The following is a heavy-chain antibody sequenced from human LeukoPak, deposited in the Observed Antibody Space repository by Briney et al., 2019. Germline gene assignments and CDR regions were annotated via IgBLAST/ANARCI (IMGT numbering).Heavy chain of an antibody. D-gene: IGHD5-18*01. J-gene: IGHJ3*02. CDR1: GYTFTSYD. CDR3: ARGGYSYGPGAFDI. V-gene: IGHV1-8*03. CDR2: MNPNSGNT. Sequence: GASVKVSCKASGYTFTSYDINWMRQATGQGLEWMGWMNPNSGNTGYAQKFQGRVTITRNTSISTAYMELSSLRSEDTAVYYCARGGYSYGPGAFDIWGQGTMVTVSS.